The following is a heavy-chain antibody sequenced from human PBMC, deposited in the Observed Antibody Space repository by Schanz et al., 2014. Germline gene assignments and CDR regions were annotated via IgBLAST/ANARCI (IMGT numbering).Heavy chain of an antibody. J-gene: IGHJ3*02. CDR2: ISGSGAST. Sequence: EVQLLESGGGLVQPGGSLRLSCATSGFSFSSYAINWVRQAPGKGLEWVSGISGSGASTYYADSVKGRFTISRDNSNKTVDLQMNSLRAEDTAVYYCARDGYSVVVISPTESFDIWGQGTMVTVSP. V-gene: IGHV3-23*01. CDR3: ARDGYSVVVISPTESFDI. CDR1: GFSFSSYA. D-gene: IGHD2-21*01.